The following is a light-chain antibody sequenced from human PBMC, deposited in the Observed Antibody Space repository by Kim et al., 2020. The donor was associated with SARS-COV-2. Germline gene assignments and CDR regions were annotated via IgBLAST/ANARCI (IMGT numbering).Light chain of an antibody. CDR2: GAS. J-gene: IGKJ1*01. Sequence: VSPGERATLSCRASQSVSSNLAWYQQKPGQAPRLLMYGASTRATGIPARFSGSGSETEFTLTISSLQSEDFAVYYCQQYKDWPWTFGQGTKVDIK. CDR1: QSVSSN. V-gene: IGKV3-15*01. CDR3: QQYKDWPWT.